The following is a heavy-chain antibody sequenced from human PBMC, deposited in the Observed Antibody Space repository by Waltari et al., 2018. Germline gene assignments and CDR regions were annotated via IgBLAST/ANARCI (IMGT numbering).Heavy chain of an antibody. CDR3: ARVPMVRGVLAFMDV. D-gene: IGHD3-10*01. V-gene: IGHV4-38-2*01. J-gene: IGHJ6*02. CDR1: GYSISSGYY. Sequence: QVQLQESGPGLVKPSETLSLTCAVSGYSISSGYYWGWIRQPPGKGLEWIGTIYHSGSTYDNPSLKSRVTSSGDTSKNQFSLKLRSVTAADTAVYYWARVPMVRGVLAFMDVWGQGTTVTVSS. CDR2: IYHSGST.